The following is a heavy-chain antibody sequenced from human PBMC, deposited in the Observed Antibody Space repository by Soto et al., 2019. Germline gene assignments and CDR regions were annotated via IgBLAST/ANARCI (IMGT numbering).Heavy chain of an antibody. CDR1: GGSISSCDYY. CDR3: ARDRRFYDSGTYDIANDAFDV. V-gene: IGHV4-61*08. CDR2: IYYSGST. J-gene: IGHJ3*01. D-gene: IGHD3-22*01. Sequence: SETLSLTCTVSGGSISSCDYYWIWIRQPPWKGLEWIGYIYYSGSTNYNPSLKSRVTISVDTSKNQFSLKLSSVTAADTAVYYCARDRRFYDSGTYDIANDAFDVWGQGTMVTVSS.